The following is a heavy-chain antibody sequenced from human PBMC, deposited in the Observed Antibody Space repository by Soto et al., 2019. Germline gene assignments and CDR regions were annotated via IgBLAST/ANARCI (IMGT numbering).Heavy chain of an antibody. Sequence: EVQLVESGGGLVQPGGSLKLSCAASGFTFSDSAMYWVRQASGKGLEWVGRIRGEVQNDATEYGASVRGRFTSSRDDSNNTTYLQMNSLKTEDTAVYYGTRRPPVDGYNYFFDTWGQGALFTVSS. V-gene: IGHV3-73*01. CDR3: TRRPPVDGYNYFFDT. CDR2: IRGEVQNDAT. D-gene: IGHD1-1*01. J-gene: IGHJ4*02. CDR1: GFTFSDSA.